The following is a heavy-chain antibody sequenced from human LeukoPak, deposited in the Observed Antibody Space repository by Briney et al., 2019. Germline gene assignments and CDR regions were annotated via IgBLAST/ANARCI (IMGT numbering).Heavy chain of an antibody. Sequence: GRCLRLSCAASAFTFDDYGMHWVRQAPGKGLEWVSGISYNSGKIGYADSVKGRFTISRDNAKNSLYLQMNSLRAEDTALYYCAKDIGHGGHNAFDIWGQGTLVTVSS. CDR1: AFTFDDYG. D-gene: IGHD2-21*01. V-gene: IGHV3-9*01. CDR2: ISYNSGKI. CDR3: AKDIGHGGHNAFDI. J-gene: IGHJ3*02.